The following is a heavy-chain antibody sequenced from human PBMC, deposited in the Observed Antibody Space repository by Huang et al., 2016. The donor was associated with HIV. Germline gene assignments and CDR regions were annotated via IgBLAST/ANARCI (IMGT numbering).Heavy chain of an antibody. J-gene: IGHJ4*02. CDR3: ARAPEFGNYEFDQ. D-gene: IGHD4-4*01. V-gene: IGHV3-30-3*01. CDR2: ISYDGTRK. Sequence: QVQLVESGGGVVQPGRSLRLSCVASGFSFSNYAVHWVRQAPGKGLEWVAVISYDGTRKDSADSVKGRFTISRDNSKNTAYVQMNNPRGGDTAVYYCARAPEFGNYEFDQWGLGTLVTVSS. CDR1: GFSFSNYA.